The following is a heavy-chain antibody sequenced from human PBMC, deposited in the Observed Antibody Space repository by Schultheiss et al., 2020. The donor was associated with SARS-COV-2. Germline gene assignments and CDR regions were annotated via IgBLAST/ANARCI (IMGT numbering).Heavy chain of an antibody. Sequence: GSLRLSCAVSGYSISSGYYWGWIRQPPGKGLEWIGSIYHSGSTYYNPSLKSRVTISVDTSKNQFSLKLSSVTAADTAVYYCARETPGAFDIWGQGTMVTVSS. CDR2: IYHSGST. CDR1: GYSISSGYY. V-gene: IGHV4-38-2*02. CDR3: ARETPGAFDI. J-gene: IGHJ3*02.